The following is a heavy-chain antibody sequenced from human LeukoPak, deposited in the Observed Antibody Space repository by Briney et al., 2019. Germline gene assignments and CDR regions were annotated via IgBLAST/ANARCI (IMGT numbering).Heavy chain of an antibody. CDR2: INPNSGGT. D-gene: IGHD2-2*01. Sequence: ASVKVSCKASGYTFTGYYMHWVRQAPGQGRELMGWINPNSGGTNYAKKFQGRVTMTRDTSISTAYMELSRLRSDDTAVYYCARYCSSTSCSIYNWFDPWGQGTLVTVSS. CDR1: GYTFTGYY. J-gene: IGHJ5*02. CDR3: ARYCSSTSCSIYNWFDP. V-gene: IGHV1-2*02.